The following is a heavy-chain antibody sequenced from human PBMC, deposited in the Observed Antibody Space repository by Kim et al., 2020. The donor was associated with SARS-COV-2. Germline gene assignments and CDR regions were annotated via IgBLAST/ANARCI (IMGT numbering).Heavy chain of an antibody. CDR2: INAGNGNT. CDR3: ARWATMRDGYNSYYYYGMDV. Sequence: ASVKVSCKASGYTFTSYAMHWVRQAPGQRLEWMGWINAGNGNTKYSQKFQGRVTITRDTSASTAYMELSSLRSEDTAVYYCARWATMRDGYNSYYYYGMDVWGQGTTVTVSS. V-gene: IGHV1-3*01. D-gene: IGHD5-12*01. J-gene: IGHJ6*02. CDR1: GYTFTSYA.